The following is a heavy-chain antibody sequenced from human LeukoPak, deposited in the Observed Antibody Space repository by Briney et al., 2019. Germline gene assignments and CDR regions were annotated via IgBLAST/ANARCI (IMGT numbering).Heavy chain of an antibody. CDR1: GGSISSYY. J-gene: IGHJ3*02. CDR2: IYTSGST. CDR3: ARVGFWSGYREEGDAFDI. V-gene: IGHV4-4*07. Sequence: SETLSLTCTVSGGSISSYYWSWIRQPAGRGLEWIGRIYTSGSTNYNPSLKSRVTMSVDTSKNQFSLKLSSVTAADTAVYYCARVGFWSGYREEGDAFDIWGQGTMVTVSS. D-gene: IGHD3-3*01.